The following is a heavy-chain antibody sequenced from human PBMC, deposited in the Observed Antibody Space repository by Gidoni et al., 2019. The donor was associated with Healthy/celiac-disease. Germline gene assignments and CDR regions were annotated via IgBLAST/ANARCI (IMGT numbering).Heavy chain of an antibody. CDR3: AGVGATFDDAFDI. CDR2: ISPYNDNT. Sequence: VQLVQSGAEVKKPGASVKSSCKASGYTFTSYGSSWVRQAPGQGLRWMGWISPYNDNTNYAQKLQGRVTMTTDTSTSTAYMELRSLRSDDTAVYYCAGVGATFDDAFDIWGQGTMVTVSS. D-gene: IGHD1-26*01. V-gene: IGHV1-18*04. J-gene: IGHJ3*02. CDR1: GYTFTSYG.